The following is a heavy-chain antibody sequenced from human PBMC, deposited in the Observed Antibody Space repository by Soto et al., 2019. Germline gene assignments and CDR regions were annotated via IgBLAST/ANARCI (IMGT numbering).Heavy chain of an antibody. Sequence: PSETLSLTCAVSGGSISSGDYSWSWIRQPPGKGLEWVGYIYQSGSAYYNPSLKSRVTISLDRSKNHFSLKLTSVTAADTAVYYCARLGNCRGGSCYPNWFDPWGQGTLVT. V-gene: IGHV4-30-2*01. CDR2: IYQSGSA. J-gene: IGHJ5*02. CDR3: ARLGNCRGGSCYPNWFDP. CDR1: GGSISSGDYS. D-gene: IGHD2-15*01.